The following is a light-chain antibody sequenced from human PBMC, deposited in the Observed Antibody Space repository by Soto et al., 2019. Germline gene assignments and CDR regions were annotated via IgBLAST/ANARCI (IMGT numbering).Light chain of an antibody. Sequence: EIVMTQSPATLSVSPGERATLCCRASQSVSSDLAWYQQKPGQAPRLLIYGASTRATGIPARFSGSGSGTEFTLTISSLQSEDFGVYYCQQYNTWPPLTFGGGTRVEIK. CDR2: GAS. CDR3: QQYNTWPPLT. J-gene: IGKJ4*01. CDR1: QSVSSD. V-gene: IGKV3-15*01.